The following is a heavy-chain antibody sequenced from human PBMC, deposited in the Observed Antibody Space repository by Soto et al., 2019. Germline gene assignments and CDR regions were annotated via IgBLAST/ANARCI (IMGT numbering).Heavy chain of an antibody. V-gene: IGHV1-69*13. J-gene: IGHJ6*02. Sequence: GASVKVSCKASGGTFSSYAISWVRQAPGQGLEWMGGIIPIFGTANYAQKFQGRVTITADESTSTAYLELSSLRSEDTAVYYCARDHYGYYTPHGGMDVWGQGTTVTVSS. CDR2: IIPIFGTA. CDR1: GGTFSSYA. D-gene: IGHD4-17*01. CDR3: ARDHYGYYTPHGGMDV.